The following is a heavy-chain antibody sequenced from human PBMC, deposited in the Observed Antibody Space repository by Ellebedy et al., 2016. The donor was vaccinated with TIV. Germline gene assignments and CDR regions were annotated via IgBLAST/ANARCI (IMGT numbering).Heavy chain of an antibody. D-gene: IGHD3-3*01. V-gene: IGHV1-69*13. CDR1: GGTFSSYA. Sequence: SVKVSXXASGGTFSSYAISWVRQAPGQGLEWMGGIIPIFGTANYAQKFQGRVTITADESTSTAYMELSSLRSEDTAVYYCALGPFGNDAFDIWGQGTMVTVSS. CDR3: ALGPFGNDAFDI. J-gene: IGHJ3*02. CDR2: IIPIFGTA.